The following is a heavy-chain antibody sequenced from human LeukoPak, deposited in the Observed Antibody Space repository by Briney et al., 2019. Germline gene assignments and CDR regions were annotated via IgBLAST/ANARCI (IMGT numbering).Heavy chain of an antibody. J-gene: IGHJ6*02. D-gene: IGHD3-10*01. V-gene: IGHV5-51*01. CDR2: IDPRDSDT. CDR3: ARRLSNLYYGMDV. Sequence: EALNISCNCSGYSLTSYWIGWVRHMPGKSLESMVIIDPRDSDTRYSLSFQGKVTISADKSISTAYLQWSSLKASDTAMYYCARRLSNLYYGMDVWGQGTTVTVSS. CDR1: GYSLTSYW.